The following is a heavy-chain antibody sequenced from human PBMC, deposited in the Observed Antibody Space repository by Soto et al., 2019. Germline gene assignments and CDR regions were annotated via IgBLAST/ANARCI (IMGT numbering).Heavy chain of an antibody. CDR3: VSQRTSVLTQAYFDY. V-gene: IGHV4-39*01. CDR1: GGSVSNSNYY. D-gene: IGHD2-8*01. Sequence: LSETLSLTCTVSGGSVSNSNYYWGWIRQSPGKGLEWIGSVYYRGRSYSKSSVKSRVTISVDTSKNQFSLNLNSVTASDTAVYFCVSQRTSVLTQAYFDYWGPGALVTVSS. J-gene: IGHJ4*02. CDR2: VYYRGRS.